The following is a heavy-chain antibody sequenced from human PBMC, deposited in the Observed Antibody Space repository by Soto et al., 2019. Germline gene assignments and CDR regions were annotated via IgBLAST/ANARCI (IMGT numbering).Heavy chain of an antibody. CDR3: ARGFRPTVMPSENWFDP. D-gene: IGHD3-16*01. CDR1: GDSVSSNSAA. J-gene: IGHJ5*02. CDR2: TYYRSKWYN. Sequence: SQTLSLTCAISGDSVSSNSAAWNWIRQSPSRGLEWLGRTYYRSKWYNDYAVSVKSRITINPDTSKNQFSLQLNSVTPEDTAVYSCARGFRPTVMPSENWFDPGGQGTRVTSSS. V-gene: IGHV6-1*01.